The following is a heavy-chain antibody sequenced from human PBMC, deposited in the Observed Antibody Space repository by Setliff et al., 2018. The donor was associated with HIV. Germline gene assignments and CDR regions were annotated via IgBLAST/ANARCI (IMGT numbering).Heavy chain of an antibody. Sequence: ASVKVSCKVSGYTLKELSIHWVRQAPGEGLEWMGGFDSEDGKRIYAQNFQGRVTMTEDTSTDTAYMELSSLTSDDTAVYYCATGRPLTIAARLKILIWVYWGQGTLVTSPQ. J-gene: IGHJ4*02. D-gene: IGHD6-6*01. CDR1: GYTLKELS. CDR2: FDSEDGKR. CDR3: ATGRPLTIAARLKILIWVY. V-gene: IGHV1-24*01.